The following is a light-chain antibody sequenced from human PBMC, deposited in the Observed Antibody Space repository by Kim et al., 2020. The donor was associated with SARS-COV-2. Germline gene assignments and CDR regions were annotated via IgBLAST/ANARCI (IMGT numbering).Light chain of an antibody. J-gene: IGKJ4*01. CDR1: QTVSSN. Sequence: EIVMTQSPATLSVSPGERVTLSCRASQTVSSNLAWYQQRPGQAPSLLIYGASTRATGIPARFSGSGSGTEFTLDISSLQSEDFAVYYCQQYDNRPTVTFGGGTKVDIK. CDR3: QQYDNRPTVT. CDR2: GAS. V-gene: IGKV3-15*01.